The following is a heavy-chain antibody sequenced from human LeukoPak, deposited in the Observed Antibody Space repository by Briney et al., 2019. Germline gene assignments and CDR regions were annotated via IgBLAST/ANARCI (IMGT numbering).Heavy chain of an antibody. J-gene: IGHJ2*01. CDR3: AREGSGIVGFDL. Sequence: ASVKVSCKASGGTFSSYAISWVRQAPGQGLEWMGGIIPIFGTANYAQKFQGRVTITADKSTSTAYMELSSLRSEDTAVYYCAREGSGIVGFDLWGRGTLVTVSS. CDR1: GGTFSSYA. V-gene: IGHV1-69*06. CDR2: IIPIFGTA. D-gene: IGHD1-26*01.